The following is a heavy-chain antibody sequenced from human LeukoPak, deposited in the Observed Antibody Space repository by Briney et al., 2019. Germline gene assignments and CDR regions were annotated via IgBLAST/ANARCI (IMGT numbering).Heavy chain of an antibody. CDR2: IRYDGRNT. V-gene: IGHV3-30*02. J-gene: IGHJ6*03. CDR1: EFTFSNYA. Sequence: GGSLRLSCAASEFTFSNYAMSWVRQAPGKGLDWVAFIRYDGRNTYYADSVKGRFTISRDNSKNTLYLQMNSLRAEDTAVYYCAKGYSSSWSSGLMDYYYMDVWGKGTTVTISS. CDR3: AKGYSSSWSSGLMDYYYMDV. D-gene: IGHD6-13*01.